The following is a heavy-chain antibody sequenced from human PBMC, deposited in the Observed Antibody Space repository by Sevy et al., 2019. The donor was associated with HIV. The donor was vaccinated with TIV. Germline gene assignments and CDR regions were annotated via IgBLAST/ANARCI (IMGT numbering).Heavy chain of an antibody. CDR2: IYYSGST. D-gene: IGHD6-13*01. CDR3: ARLEDYIAAAGITY. CDR1: GGSIRTSSYF. V-gene: IGHV4-39*01. J-gene: IGHJ4*02. Sequence: SETLSLTCTVSGGSIRTSSYFWGWIRQPPGKGPEWIGSIYYSGSTYYNPSLESRLTISVDTSKNQFSLKLSSVTAADTAVYFCARLEDYIAAAGITYWGQGTLVTVSS.